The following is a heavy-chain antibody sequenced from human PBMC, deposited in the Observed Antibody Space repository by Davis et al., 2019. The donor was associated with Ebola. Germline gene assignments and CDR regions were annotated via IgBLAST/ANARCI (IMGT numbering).Heavy chain of an antibody. V-gene: IGHV3-23*01. CDR3: TRAIDY. Sequence: GESLKISCAASGFTFSSYAMSWVRQAPGKGLEWVSAISGSGGSTYYADSVKGRFTISRDNSRNTVYLQMTSLRAEDTAVYYCTRAIDYWGQGTLVTVSS. CDR2: ISGSGGST. J-gene: IGHJ4*02. CDR1: GFTFSSYA.